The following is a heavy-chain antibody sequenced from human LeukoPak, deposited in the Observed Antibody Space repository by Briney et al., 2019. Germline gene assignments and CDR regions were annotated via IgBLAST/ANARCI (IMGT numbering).Heavy chain of an antibody. D-gene: IGHD3-10*01. V-gene: IGHV3-30*02. CDR1: GFTFSSYG. CDR3: ARDWRGPRRGFDY. Sequence: GGSLRLSCAASGFTFSSYGMHWVRQAPGKGLEWVAFIRYDGSNKYYADSVKGRFTISRDNSKNTLYLQMNSLRAEDTAVYYCARDWRGPRRGFDYWGQGTLVTVSS. J-gene: IGHJ4*02. CDR2: IRYDGSNK.